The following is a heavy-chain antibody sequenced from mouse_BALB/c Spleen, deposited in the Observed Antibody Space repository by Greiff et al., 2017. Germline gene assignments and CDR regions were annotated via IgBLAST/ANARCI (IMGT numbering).Heavy chain of an antibody. CDR2: IYPYNGGT. Sequence: EVKLVESGPELVKPGASVKISCKASGYTFTDYNMHWVKQSHGKSLEWIGYIYPYNGGTGYNQKFKSKATLTVDNSSSTAYMELRSLTSEDSEVYYCANEGMAMDYWGQGTSVTVSS. CDR3: ANEGMAMDY. V-gene: IGHV1S29*02. CDR1: GYTFTDYN. J-gene: IGHJ4*01.